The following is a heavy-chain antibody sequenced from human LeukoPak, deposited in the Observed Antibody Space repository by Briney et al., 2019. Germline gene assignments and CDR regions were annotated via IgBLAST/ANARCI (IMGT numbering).Heavy chain of an antibody. D-gene: IGHD2-2*01. CDR2: IRGSGGST. Sequence: GGSLRLSCAASGFTFSSYAMSWVRQAPGKGLEWVSAIRGSGGSTYYADSVKGRLTISRDNSKNTLYLQMNSLRAEDTAVYYCAKEGQSWQEDIVVVPAAIYDYWGQGTLVTVSS. V-gene: IGHV3-23*01. CDR1: GFTFSSYA. J-gene: IGHJ4*02. CDR3: AKEGQSWQEDIVVVPAAIYDY.